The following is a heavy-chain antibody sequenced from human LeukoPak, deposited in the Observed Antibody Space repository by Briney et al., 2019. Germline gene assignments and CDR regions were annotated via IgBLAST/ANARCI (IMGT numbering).Heavy chain of an antibody. CDR1: DFTFTTSW. V-gene: IGHV3-7*01. J-gene: IGHJ4*02. Sequence: GGSLSLSCAASDFTFTTSWMTWVRPAPGKGREWLGIINPDASTKNYAASVRGRFTFSRDNAKNSLYLHMSSLRAEDTAIYYCARDRAFSTFDYWGRGTLVTVSS. CDR2: INPDASTK. CDR3: ARDRAFSTFDY. D-gene: IGHD2-2*01.